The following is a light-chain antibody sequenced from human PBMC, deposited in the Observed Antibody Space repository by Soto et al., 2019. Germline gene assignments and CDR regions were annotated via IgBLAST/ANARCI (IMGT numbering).Light chain of an antibody. Sequence: EIVLTQSPGTLSLSPGERATLSCRASQSVRSNYLAWYQQKPGQAPRLLIYDVSSRATGIPDRFSGSGSGTDFTLTVSSLEAEDFAVYYCQQYGSAPRLTFGGGTKVEIK. J-gene: IGKJ4*01. CDR3: QQYGSAPRLT. CDR1: QSVRSNY. CDR2: DVS. V-gene: IGKV3-20*01.